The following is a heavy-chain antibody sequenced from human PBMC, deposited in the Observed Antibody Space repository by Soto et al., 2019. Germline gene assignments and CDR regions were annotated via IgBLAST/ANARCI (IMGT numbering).Heavy chain of an antibody. CDR1: GFTFSSYS. J-gene: IGHJ4*02. D-gene: IGHD6-19*01. V-gene: IGHV3-21*01. CDR2: ISSRSSYI. CDR3: ARGIQCPSYSDY. Sequence: EVQLVESGGGLVKPGGSLRLSCAASGFTFSSYSMNWVRQAPGKGLEWVSAISSRSSYIYYPDSVKGRCTLSREDAKNSLYLQMNNLRAEDTAVYYCARGIQCPSYSDYSGQGSLVAVSS.